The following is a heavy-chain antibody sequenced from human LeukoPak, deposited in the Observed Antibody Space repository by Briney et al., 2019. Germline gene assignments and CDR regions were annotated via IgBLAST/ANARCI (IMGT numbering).Heavy chain of an antibody. J-gene: IGHJ6*02. CDR3: ARALSRYYYGMDV. D-gene: IGHD6-6*01. V-gene: IGHV3-66*01. CDR1: GFTVSSDY. Sequence: PGGSLRLSCAASGFTVSSDYMSWVRQAPGKGLEWVSVIYSGGSTYYADSVKGRFTISRDNSKNTLYLQMNSLRAEDTAVYYCARALSRYYYGMDVWGQGTTVTVSS. CDR2: IYSGGST.